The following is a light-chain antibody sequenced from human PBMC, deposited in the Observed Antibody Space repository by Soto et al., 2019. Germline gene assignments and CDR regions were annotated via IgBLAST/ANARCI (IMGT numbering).Light chain of an antibody. Sequence: QSVLTQPPSASGTPGQRVTISCSGSNSNIAKNFVYWHQHLPGTTPKLLIFSYNQRPSGVPDRFSGSKSGTSASLAISGLRSEDEADYYCATWDDSLNGWVFGGGTKVTVL. J-gene: IGLJ3*02. CDR3: ATWDDSLNGWV. CDR1: NSNIAKNF. CDR2: SYN. V-gene: IGLV1-47*02.